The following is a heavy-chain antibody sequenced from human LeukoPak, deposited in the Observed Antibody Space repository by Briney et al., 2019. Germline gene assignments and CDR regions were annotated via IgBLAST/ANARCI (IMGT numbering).Heavy chain of an antibody. Sequence: ASVKVSCKASGGTFSSYTISWVRQAPGQGLEWMGRIIPILGIANYAQKFQGRVTITADKSTSTAYMERSSLRSEDTAVYYCARVAAAATVGAFDIWGQGTMVTVSS. CDR2: IIPILGIA. CDR1: GGTFSSYT. J-gene: IGHJ3*02. CDR3: ARVAAAATVGAFDI. D-gene: IGHD6-13*01. V-gene: IGHV1-69*02.